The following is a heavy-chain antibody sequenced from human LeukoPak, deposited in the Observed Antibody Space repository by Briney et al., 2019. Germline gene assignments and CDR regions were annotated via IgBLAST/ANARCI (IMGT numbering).Heavy chain of an antibody. CDR3: AGGPFLTYDFWSGYYTGYYFDY. J-gene: IGHJ4*02. CDR2: IYYSGST. CDR1: GGSISSYY. V-gene: IGHV4-59*01. Sequence: SETLSLTCTVSGGSISSYYWSWIRQPPGKGLEWIAYIYYSGSTNYNPSLKSRVTISVDTSKNQFSLKLSSVTAADTAVYYCAGGPFLTYDFWSGYYTGYYFDYWGQGTLVTVSS. D-gene: IGHD3-3*01.